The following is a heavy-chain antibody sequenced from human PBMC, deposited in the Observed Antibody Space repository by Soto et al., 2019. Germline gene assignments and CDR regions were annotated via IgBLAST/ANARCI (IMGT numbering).Heavy chain of an antibody. CDR2: IIPIFGTA. D-gene: IGHD6-13*01. CDR1: GGTFSSYA. V-gene: IGHV1-69*12. J-gene: IGHJ4*02. CDR3: ARDEDSSSWYPLAY. Sequence: QVQLVQSGAEVKKPGSSVKVSCKASGGTFSSYAISWVRQAPGQGLEWMGGIIPIFGTANYAQKFQGRVTITADESTGTAYMELSSLRSEDTAVYYCARDEDSSSWYPLAYWGQGTLVTVSS.